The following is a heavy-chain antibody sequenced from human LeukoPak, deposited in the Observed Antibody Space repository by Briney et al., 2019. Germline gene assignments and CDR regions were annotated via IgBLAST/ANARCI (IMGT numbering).Heavy chain of an antibody. Sequence: ASVKVSCKASGYTFTSYGISWVRQPPGQGLERMGWISAYNGNTNYAQKLQGRVTMTTDTSTSTAYMELRSLRSDDTAVYYCARDSGSWGYYYYYGMDVWGQGTTVTVSS. D-gene: IGHD6-13*01. J-gene: IGHJ6*02. CDR2: ISAYNGNT. CDR3: ARDSGSWGYYYYYGMDV. CDR1: GYTFTSYG. V-gene: IGHV1-18*01.